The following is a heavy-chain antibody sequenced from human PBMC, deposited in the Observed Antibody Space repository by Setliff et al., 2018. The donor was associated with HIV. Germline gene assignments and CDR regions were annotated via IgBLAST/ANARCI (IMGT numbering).Heavy chain of an antibody. CDR3: ASWRVPRDAFDI. CDR1: GFSFSSYW. J-gene: IGHJ3*02. V-gene: IGHV3-7*01. Sequence: GGSLRLSCEASGFSFSSYWMSWVRQAPGKGLEWVANIKQDGSEKHYMDSVKGRFTISRDNAKNSLYLQMNSLRAEDTAVYFCASWRVPRDAFDIWGLGTRVTVS. CDR2: IKQDGSEK. D-gene: IGHD3-3*01.